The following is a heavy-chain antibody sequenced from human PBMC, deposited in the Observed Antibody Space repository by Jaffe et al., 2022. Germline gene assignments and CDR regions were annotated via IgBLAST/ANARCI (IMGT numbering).Heavy chain of an antibody. CDR1: FFTFSDSA. J-gene: IGHJ4*02. Sequence: EVQLVESGGGLVQPGGSLKLSCEASFFTFSDSAVHWVRQASGKGLEWVGRITSHVHNYATAYSASMKGRFTITRDDSKKTAYLQMNNLNTEDTAVYYCTRAVTGTTFVGYWGQGTLVTVSS. CDR3: TRAVTGTTFVGY. CDR2: ITSHVHNYAT. D-gene: IGHD1-20*01. V-gene: IGHV3-73*02.